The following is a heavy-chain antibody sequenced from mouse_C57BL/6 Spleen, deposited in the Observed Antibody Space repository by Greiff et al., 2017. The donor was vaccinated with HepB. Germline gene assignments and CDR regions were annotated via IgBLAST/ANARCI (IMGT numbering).Heavy chain of an antibody. D-gene: IGHD1-1*01. V-gene: IGHV1-59*01. CDR3: ASGGSSYDWYFDV. J-gene: IGHJ1*03. CDR1: GYTFTSYW. CDR2: IDPSDSYT. Sequence: QVQLQQPGAELVRPGTSVKLSCKASGYTFTSYWMHWVKQRPGQGLEWIGVIDPSDSYTNYNQKFKGKATLTVDTSSSTAYMQLSSLTSEDSAVYYCASGGSSYDWYFDVWGTGTTVTVSS.